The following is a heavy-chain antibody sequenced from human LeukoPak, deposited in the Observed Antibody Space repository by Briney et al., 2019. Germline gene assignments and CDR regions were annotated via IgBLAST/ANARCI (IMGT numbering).Heavy chain of an antibody. CDR2: IYPGDSDT. Sequence: GESLKISCKGSGYSFTSYWIGWVRQMPGKGLEWMGIIYPGDSDTRYSPSFQGQVTISADKSISTAYLQWSSLKASDTAMYYCARRRYCSSTSCYSSRYGMDVWGQGTTVTVS. CDR1: GYSFTSYW. D-gene: IGHD2-2*01. V-gene: IGHV5-51*01. CDR3: ARRRYCSSTSCYSSRYGMDV. J-gene: IGHJ6*02.